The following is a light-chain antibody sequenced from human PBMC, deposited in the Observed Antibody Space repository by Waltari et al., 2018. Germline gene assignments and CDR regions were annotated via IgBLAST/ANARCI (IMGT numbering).Light chain of an antibody. CDR2: AAS. Sequence: DIQLTQFPSFLSASVGDRVTITCRASQGISSYLAWYQQKPGKAPKLLIYAASTLQSGVPSRFSGSGSGTEFTLTISSLQPEDFATYHCQQLDSYPITFGPGSKVDIK. CDR1: QGISSY. J-gene: IGKJ3*01. CDR3: QQLDSYPIT. V-gene: IGKV1-9*01.